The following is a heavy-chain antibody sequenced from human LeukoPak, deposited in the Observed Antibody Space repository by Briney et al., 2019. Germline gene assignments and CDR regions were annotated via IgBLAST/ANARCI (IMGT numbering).Heavy chain of an antibody. D-gene: IGHD5-18*01. Sequence: GASVKVSCKASGYTFTSYDINWVRQATGQGLEWMGWMNPNSGNTGYAQKFQGRVTITADKSTSTAYMELSSLRSEDTAVYYCARRADTAMGRRAFDIWGQGTMATVSS. J-gene: IGHJ3*02. CDR1: GYTFTSYD. V-gene: IGHV1-8*01. CDR3: ARRADTAMGRRAFDI. CDR2: MNPNSGNT.